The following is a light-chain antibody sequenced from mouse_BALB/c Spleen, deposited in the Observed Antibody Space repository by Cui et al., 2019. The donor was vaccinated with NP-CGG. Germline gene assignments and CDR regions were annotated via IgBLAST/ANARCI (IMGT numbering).Light chain of an antibody. V-gene: IGLV1*01. Sequence: QSVVTHESALTTSPGETVTLTCRSSTGAVTTSNYANWVQEKPDHLLTGLHSGTSNRAPGVPARFSGSLIGDKAALTITGAQTEDEAIYFCALWYSNHWVFGGGTKLTVL. J-gene: IGLJ1*01. CDR2: GTS. CDR1: TGAVTTSNY. CDR3: ALWYSNHWV.